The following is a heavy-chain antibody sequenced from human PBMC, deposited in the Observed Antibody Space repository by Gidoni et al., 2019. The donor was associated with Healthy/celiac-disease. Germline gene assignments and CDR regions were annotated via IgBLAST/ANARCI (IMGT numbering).Heavy chain of an antibody. V-gene: IGHV3-15*01. Sequence: EVQLVESGGGLVKPGGSLRLSCAASGFTFSTAWMSWVRQAPGKGLEWVGRIKSKTDGGTTDYAAPVKGRFTISRDDSKNTLYLQMNSLKTEDTAVYYCTRDRYSGYDGVYYFDYWGQGTLVTVSS. J-gene: IGHJ4*02. CDR1: GFTFSTAW. D-gene: IGHD5-12*01. CDR2: IKSKTDGGTT. CDR3: TRDRYSGYDGVYYFDY.